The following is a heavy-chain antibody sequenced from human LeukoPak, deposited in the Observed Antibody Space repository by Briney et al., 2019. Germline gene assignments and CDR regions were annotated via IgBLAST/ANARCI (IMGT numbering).Heavy chain of an antibody. V-gene: IGHV1-2*02. D-gene: IGHD3-22*01. CDR2: INPNSGGT. J-gene: IGHJ4*02. CDR3: ARDGGGSAYYYDSSGLDY. Sequence: GASVKVSCKASGYTFTGYYMHWVRQAPGQGLEWMGWINPNSGGTNYAQKFQGRVTMTTDTSTSTAYMELRSLRSDDTAVYYCARDGGGSAYYYDSSGLDYWGQGTLVTVSS. CDR1: GYTFTGYY.